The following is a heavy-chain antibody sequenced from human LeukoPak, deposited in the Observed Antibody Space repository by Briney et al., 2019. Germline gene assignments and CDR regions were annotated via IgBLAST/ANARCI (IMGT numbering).Heavy chain of an antibody. Sequence: PGGSLRLSCAASGFTFSSYWMSWVRQAPGKGLEWVANIKQDGSESYYVDSVKGRFTFSRDNAKNSLYLQINSLRAEDTAVYYCAREAWYSSSWKDYWGQGTLVTVSS. CDR2: IKQDGSES. CDR3: AREAWYSSSWKDY. J-gene: IGHJ4*02. D-gene: IGHD6-13*01. CDR1: GFTFSSYW. V-gene: IGHV3-7*01.